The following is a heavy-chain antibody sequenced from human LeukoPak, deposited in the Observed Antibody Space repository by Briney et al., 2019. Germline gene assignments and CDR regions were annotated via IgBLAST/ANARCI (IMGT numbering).Heavy chain of an antibody. D-gene: IGHD4-11*01. CDR2: IYYSGRT. Sequence: SETLSLSCVVSGGSISGAYWSWIRERLGGGLEWVAYIYYSGRTFYNPSLKSRVTISVDTSKNQFSLKLSSVTAADTAIYYCARGFYSPAYWGQGTLVTVSS. V-gene: IGHV4-59*01. CDR1: GGSISGAY. CDR3: ARGFYSPAY. J-gene: IGHJ4*02.